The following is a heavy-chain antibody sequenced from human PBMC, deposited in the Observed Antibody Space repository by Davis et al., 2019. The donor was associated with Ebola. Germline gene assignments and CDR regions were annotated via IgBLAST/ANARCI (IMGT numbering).Heavy chain of an antibody. CDR2: INSDGIST. V-gene: IGHV3-74*01. CDR3: AKSISMFFRSSGPVY. J-gene: IGHJ4*02. CDR1: GFTFSIYW. D-gene: IGHD3-22*01. Sequence: PGGSLRLSCAASGFTFSIYWMHWVRQAPGKGLVWVSRINSDGISTTYADSVKGRFTISRDNAKNTLYLQMNSLRADDTAVYYCAKSISMFFRSSGPVYWGQGTLVTVSS.